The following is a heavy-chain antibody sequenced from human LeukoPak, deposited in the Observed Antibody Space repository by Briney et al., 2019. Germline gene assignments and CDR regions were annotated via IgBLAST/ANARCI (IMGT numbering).Heavy chain of an antibody. D-gene: IGHD4-23*01. V-gene: IGHV3-7*03. J-gene: IGHJ4*02. CDR3: ARDNGGSLDH. CDR1: GFTLSSYW. Sequence: GGSLRLSCAASGFTLSSYWMAWVRQAPGKGLEWVANIKHDESEKYYAESVRGRFAISRENAKNSLYLQMNSLRAEDTALYYCARDNGGSLDHWGQGTLLTVSS. CDR2: IKHDESEK.